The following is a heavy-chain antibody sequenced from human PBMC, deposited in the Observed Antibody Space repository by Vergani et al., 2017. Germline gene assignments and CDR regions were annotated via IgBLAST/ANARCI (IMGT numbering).Heavy chain of an antibody. CDR3: VRARRTCTYDHCPRYYYDL. CDR2: MNPISGNT. V-gene: IGHV1-8*03. D-gene: IGHD2-8*01. J-gene: IGHJ4*02. CDR1: GYTFTSDD. Sequence: QVPLVQSGAEVEKPGASVKVSCKASGYTFTSDDINWVRQATGQGLEWMGWMNPISGNTGYAQNLQGRLTITRDTSVNTAYMELSSLTSEDMAVYYCVRARRTCTYDHCPRYYYDLWGQGTLVTVSS.